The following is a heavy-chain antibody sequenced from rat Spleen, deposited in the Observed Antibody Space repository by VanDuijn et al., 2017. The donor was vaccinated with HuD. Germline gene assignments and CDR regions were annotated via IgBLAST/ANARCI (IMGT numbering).Heavy chain of an antibody. J-gene: IGHJ2*01. Sequence: EVQLVESGGGLVQPGRSLKLSCAASGFTFSDYNMAWVRRAPKKGLEWVASISTGGGNTYYRDSVKGRFTISRDNAKSTLSLQMDSLRSEDTATYYCARRHYGYTDYFDYWGQGVMVTVSS. CDR2: ISTGGGNT. D-gene: IGHD1-9*01. CDR1: GFTFSDYN. V-gene: IGHV5S23*01. CDR3: ARRHYGYTDYFDY.